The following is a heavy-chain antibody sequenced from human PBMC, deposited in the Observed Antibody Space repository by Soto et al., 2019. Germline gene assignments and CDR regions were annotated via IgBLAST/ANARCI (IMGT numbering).Heavy chain of an antibody. CDR1: GDSISSNTYY. D-gene: IGHD3-22*01. V-gene: IGHV4-39*01. CDR3: VSPEGYYDSSGYTFDY. CDR2: MFYSGNT. Sequence: SETLSLTCAVSGDSISSNTYYWGWIRQPPGKGLEWIGSMFYSGNTYYNPSLKSRVTLSIDTSKNQFSLKLNSVTAADTAVYYCVSPEGYYDSSGYTFDYWGQGTLVTVSS. J-gene: IGHJ4*02.